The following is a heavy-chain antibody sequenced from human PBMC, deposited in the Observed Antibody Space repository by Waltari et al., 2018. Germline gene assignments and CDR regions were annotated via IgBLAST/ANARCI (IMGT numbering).Heavy chain of an antibody. CDR2: MNPNSGNT. CDR1: ASTFPVYD. CDR3: ARGLPSSGWYYYYYGMDV. Sequence: VQLVESGAEVKKPGAPVRAPSKAFASTFPVYDINWLHRPTGQGLEWMGWMNPNSGNTGYAQKFQGRVTMTRNTSISTAYMELSSLRSEDTAVYYCARGLPSSGWYYYYYGMDVWGQGTTVTVSS. J-gene: IGHJ6*02. V-gene: IGHV1-8*01. D-gene: IGHD6-19*01.